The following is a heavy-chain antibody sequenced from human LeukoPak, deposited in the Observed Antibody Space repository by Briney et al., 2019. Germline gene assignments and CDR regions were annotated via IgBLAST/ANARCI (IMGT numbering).Heavy chain of an antibody. CDR1: GFTFSSYA. CDR2: ISGSGGST. CDR3: AKDRWYSSGWYPMEGY. D-gene: IGHD6-19*01. V-gene: IGHV3-23*01. Sequence: GGSLRLSCAASGFTFSSYALSWVRQAPGKGLEWVSAISGSGGSTYYADSVKGRFTISRDNSKNTLYLQMNSLRAEDTAVYYCAKDRWYSSGWYPMEGYWGQGTLVTVSS. J-gene: IGHJ4*02.